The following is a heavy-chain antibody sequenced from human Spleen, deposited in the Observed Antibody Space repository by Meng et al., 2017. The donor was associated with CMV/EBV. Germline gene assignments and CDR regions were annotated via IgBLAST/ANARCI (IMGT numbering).Heavy chain of an antibody. D-gene: IGHD4-17*01. CDR2: IIPISGTL. Sequence: SVKVSCKASGGTFSSYAISWVRQAPGQGLEWMGGIIPISGTLNYAQKFQGRVTITTDESTGTVYMELSSLRSEDTAVYYCARELYGKGDENFDYWGQGTLVTVSS. J-gene: IGHJ4*02. CDR1: GGTFSSYA. V-gene: IGHV1-69*05. CDR3: ARELYGKGDENFDY.